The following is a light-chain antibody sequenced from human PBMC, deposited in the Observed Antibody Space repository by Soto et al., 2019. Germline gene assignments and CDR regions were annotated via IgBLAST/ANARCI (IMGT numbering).Light chain of an antibody. Sequence: EIVSTQSPATLSLSPGAGAPLSCRASQSVSSYLAWYQQKPGQAPRLLIYDASSRATGIPARFSGSGSGTDFTLTISSLEPEDFAVYYCQQRNVWPPITFGQGTRLEIK. CDR3: QQRNVWPPIT. V-gene: IGKV3-11*01. CDR2: DAS. J-gene: IGKJ5*01. CDR1: QSVSSY.